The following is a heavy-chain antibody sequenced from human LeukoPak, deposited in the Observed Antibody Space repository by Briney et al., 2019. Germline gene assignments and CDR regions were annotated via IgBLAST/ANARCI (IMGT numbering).Heavy chain of an antibody. D-gene: IGHD6-13*01. Sequence: GGSLRLSCAASGFTFSSYAMSWVRQTPGKGLECVAPINGSGGSTYYADSVRGRFIVSRDNSKNMLYLQMNSLRVDDTAVYYCAKSPAGSSWPSIDYWGQGTLVAVSS. CDR3: AKSPAGSSWPSIDY. J-gene: IGHJ4*02. CDR2: INGSGGST. CDR1: GFTFSSYA. V-gene: IGHV3-23*01.